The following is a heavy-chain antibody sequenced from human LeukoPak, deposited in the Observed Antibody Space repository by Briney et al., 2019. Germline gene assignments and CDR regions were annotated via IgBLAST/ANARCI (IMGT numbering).Heavy chain of an antibody. J-gene: IGHJ4*02. CDR2: INEDGSTA. CDR1: GFIFSSNW. V-gene: IGHV3-74*01. CDR3: VRDLGGRSGH. Sequence: GGSLRLSCAASGFIFSSNWMHWVRQAPGKGLVWVSRINEDGSTANHADSVKGRFTISRDNAKNTLYMQMNSLRAEDTAVYYCVRDLGGRSGHWGQGTLVTVSS. D-gene: IGHD1-26*01.